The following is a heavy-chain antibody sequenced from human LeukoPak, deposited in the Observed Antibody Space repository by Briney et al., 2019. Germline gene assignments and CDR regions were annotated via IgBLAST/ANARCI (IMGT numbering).Heavy chain of an antibody. J-gene: IGHJ4*02. Sequence: GGSLRLSCAASGFTFSSYAMSWVRQAPGKGLEWVSAISGSGGSTYYADSVKGRFTISRDNSKNTLYLQMNSLRAEDTAVYYCAKDAGYDSSGEVDYWGQGTLSPSPQ. CDR2: ISGSGGST. D-gene: IGHD3-22*01. CDR1: GFTFSSYA. CDR3: AKDAGYDSSGEVDY. V-gene: IGHV3-23*01.